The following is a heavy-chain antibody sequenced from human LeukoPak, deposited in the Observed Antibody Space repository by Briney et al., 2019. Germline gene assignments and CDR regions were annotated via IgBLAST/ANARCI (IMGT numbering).Heavy chain of an antibody. CDR1: GGSFSGYY. CDR2: INHSGST. CDR3: AIPRGLQRTLTN. V-gene: IGHV4-34*01. D-gene: IGHD3-9*01. J-gene: IGHJ4*02. Sequence: SETLSLTCAVYGGSFSGYYWNWIRQPPGKGLEWIGEINHSGSTNYNPSLKSRVTISVDTSKNQFSLKLSSVTAADTAVYYCAIPRGLQRTLTNWGQGTLVTVSS.